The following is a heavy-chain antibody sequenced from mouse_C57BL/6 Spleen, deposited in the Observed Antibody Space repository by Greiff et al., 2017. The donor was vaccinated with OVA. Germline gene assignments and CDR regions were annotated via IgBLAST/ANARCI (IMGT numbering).Heavy chain of an antibody. V-gene: IGHV8-8*01. CDR3: ARIAGTGAMDY. D-gene: IGHD4-1*01. Sequence: QVTLKVSGPGILQPSQTLSLTCSFSGFSLSTFGMVVVLLRPPSFKVLEWLAHIWWDDDKYYNPALKSRLTISKDTSKNQVFLKIANVDTADTATYYCARIAGTGAMDYWGQGTSVTVSS. J-gene: IGHJ4*01. CDR2: IWWDDDK. CDR1: GFSLSTFGMV.